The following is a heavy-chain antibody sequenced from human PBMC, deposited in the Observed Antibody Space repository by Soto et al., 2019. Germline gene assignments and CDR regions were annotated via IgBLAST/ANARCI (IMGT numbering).Heavy chain of an antibody. CDR2: ISGSGGST. CDR1: GFTFSSYA. Sequence: EVQLLESGGGLVQPGGSLRLSCAASGFTFSSYAMSWVRQAPGKGLEWVSAISGSGGSTYYADSVKGRFTISRDNSKNTLYLQMNSLRAEDTAVYYCANLIDPSSSIDYWGQGTLVTVSS. D-gene: IGHD6-13*01. V-gene: IGHV3-23*01. J-gene: IGHJ4*02. CDR3: ANLIDPSSSIDY.